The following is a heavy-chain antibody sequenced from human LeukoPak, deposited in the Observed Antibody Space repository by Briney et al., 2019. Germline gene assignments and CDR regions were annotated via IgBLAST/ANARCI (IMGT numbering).Heavy chain of an antibody. CDR2: ISAYNGNT. V-gene: IGHV1-18*01. J-gene: IGHJ4*02. CDR3: ARELSSSWYGQ. Sequence: GASVKVSCKASGGTFSSYAISWVRQAPGQGLEWMGWISAYNGNTNYAQKLQGRVTMTTDTSTSTAYMELRSLRSDDTAVYYCARELSSSWYGQWGQGTLVTVSS. CDR1: GGTFSSYA. D-gene: IGHD6-13*01.